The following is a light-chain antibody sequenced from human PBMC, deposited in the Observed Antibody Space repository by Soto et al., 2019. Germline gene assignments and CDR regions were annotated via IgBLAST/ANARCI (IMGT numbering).Light chain of an antibody. J-gene: IGLJ1*01. CDR2: YDD. CDR1: SSNIGNNA. CDR3: AAWDDSLNGSYV. V-gene: IGLV1-36*01. Sequence: QSVLTQPPSVSEAPRQRVTISCSGGSSNIGNNAVNWYQQLPGKAPKLLIYYDDLLPSGVSDRFSGSKSGTSASLAISGLQSEDEADYYCAAWDDSLNGSYVFGTGTKVTVL.